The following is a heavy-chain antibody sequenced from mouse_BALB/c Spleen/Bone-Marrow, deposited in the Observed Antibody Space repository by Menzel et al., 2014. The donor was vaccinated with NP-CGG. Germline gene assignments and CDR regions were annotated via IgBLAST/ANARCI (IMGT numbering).Heavy chain of an antibody. Sequence: VQLQESGAELMKPGASVKVSCKATGYTFSSYWIEWVKQRPRHGLEWIGEILPGSGNTNYNEKFKGKATFTADTSSDTAYMQLSSLTSEDSAVYYCARWAFDAWFAYWGQGTLVTVSA. CDR3: ARWAFDAWFAY. D-gene: IGHD3-1*01. CDR1: GYTFSSYW. CDR2: ILPGSGNT. V-gene: IGHV1-9*01. J-gene: IGHJ3*01.